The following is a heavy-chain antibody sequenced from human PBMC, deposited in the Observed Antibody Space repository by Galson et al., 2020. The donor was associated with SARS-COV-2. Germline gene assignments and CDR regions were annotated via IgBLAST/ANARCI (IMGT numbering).Heavy chain of an antibody. Sequence: GGSLRLSCAASGFTFSSYAMSWVRQPPGRGLEWVAYINRDGTQEDYVDSARGRFTISRDNVESSVYLQMNSLRAEDTAVYYCARILPSGYYDHWGQGTLVTVSS. V-gene: IGHV3-7*01. CDR3: ARILPSGYYDH. D-gene: IGHD1-1*01. J-gene: IGHJ4*02. CDR1: GFTFSSYA. CDR2: INRDGTQE.